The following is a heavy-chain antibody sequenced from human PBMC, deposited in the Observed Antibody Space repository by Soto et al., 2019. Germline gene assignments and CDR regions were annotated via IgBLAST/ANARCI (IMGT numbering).Heavy chain of an antibody. CDR1: GYTFTGYY. V-gene: IGHV1-2*04. J-gene: IGHJ6*02. D-gene: IGHD6-6*01. Sequence: QVQLVQSGAEVKKPGASVKVSCKASGYTFTGYYMHWVRQAPGQGLEWMGWINPNSGGTNYAQKFQGWVTMTRDTSISTAYMELSGLRSDDTAVYYCAFSSSSSDYYGMDVWGQGTTVTVSS. CDR2: INPNSGGT. CDR3: AFSSSSSDYYGMDV.